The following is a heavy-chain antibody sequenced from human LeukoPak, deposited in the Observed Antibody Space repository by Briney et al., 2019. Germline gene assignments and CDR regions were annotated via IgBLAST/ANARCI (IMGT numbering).Heavy chain of an antibody. J-gene: IGHJ4*02. Sequence: GGSLRLSCAASGFTFSTYWMHWVRHAPGKGLVWVSRTNSDGSRTDYADSVKGRFTISRDNAENTLYLQMNSLRVEDTAVYYCARDRGINMVRGVIDYWGQGTLVTVSS. CDR1: GFTFSTYW. D-gene: IGHD3-10*01. CDR3: ARDRGINMVRGVIDY. V-gene: IGHV3-74*01. CDR2: TNSDGSRT.